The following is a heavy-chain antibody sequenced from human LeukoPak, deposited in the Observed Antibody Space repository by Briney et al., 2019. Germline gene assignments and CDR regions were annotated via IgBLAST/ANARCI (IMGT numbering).Heavy chain of an antibody. Sequence: GASVKVSCTASGYTFTGYYMHWVRQAPGQGLEWMGWINPNSGGTNYAQKFQGRVTMTRDTSISTAYMELSRLRSDDTAVYYCARAGSLGTTLENGLTRGQGTLVTLSP. J-gene: IGHJ4*02. D-gene: IGHD1-1*01. CDR1: GYTFTGYY. V-gene: IGHV1-2*02. CDR2: INPNSGGT. CDR3: ARAGSLGTTLENGLT.